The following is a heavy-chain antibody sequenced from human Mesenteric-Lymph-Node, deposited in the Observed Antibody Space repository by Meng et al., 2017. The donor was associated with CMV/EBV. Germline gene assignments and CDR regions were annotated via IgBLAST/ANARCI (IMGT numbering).Heavy chain of an antibody. J-gene: IGHJ4*02. Sequence: GESLKISCAASGFTFTNIWMNWVRQAPGKGLEWVGRIKGKTYNGTTDYAAPVTGRFTISRDDSKNTLYLQMNSLKTEDTAVYYCATTKRFLESFDYWGQGTLVTVSS. CDR3: ATTKRFLESFDY. CDR1: GFTFTNIW. V-gene: IGHV3-15*01. D-gene: IGHD3-3*01. CDR2: IKGKTYNGTT.